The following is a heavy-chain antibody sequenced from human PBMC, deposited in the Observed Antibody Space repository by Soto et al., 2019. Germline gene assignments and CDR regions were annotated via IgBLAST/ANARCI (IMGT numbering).Heavy chain of an antibody. CDR2: ISYDGSNK. CDR3: ARVGDYGDYYFDY. V-gene: IGHV3-30-3*01. Sequence: GGSLRLSCAASGFTFSSYAMHWVRQAPGKGLEWVAVISYDGSNKYYADSVKGRFTISRDNSKNTLYLQMNSLRAEDTAVYYCARVGDYGDYYFDYWGQGTLVTVS. J-gene: IGHJ4*02. D-gene: IGHD4-17*01. CDR1: GFTFSSYA.